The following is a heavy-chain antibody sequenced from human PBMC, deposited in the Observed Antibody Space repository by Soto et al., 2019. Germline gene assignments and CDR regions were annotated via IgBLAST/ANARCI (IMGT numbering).Heavy chain of an antibody. CDR2: INAGNGNT. V-gene: IGHV1-3*01. CDR3: ARDTAPLDV. J-gene: IGHJ6*02. Sequence: QVQLVQSGAEVKKPGASVKVSCKASGYTFTSYAMHWVRQAPGQRLEWMGWINAGNGNTKYSQKFQGRVTITSDTSSSTAYIGLSSLRSEDTAVYYWARDTAPLDVWGQGTTVTVSS. CDR1: GYTFTSYA. D-gene: IGHD4-17*01.